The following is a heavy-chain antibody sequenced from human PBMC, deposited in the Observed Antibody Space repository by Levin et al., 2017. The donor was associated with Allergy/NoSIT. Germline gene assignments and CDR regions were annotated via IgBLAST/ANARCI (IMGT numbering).Heavy chain of an antibody. V-gene: IGHV4-59*01. CDR1: GGSISSYY. D-gene: IGHD3-3*01. Sequence: SETLSLTCTVSGGSISSYYWTWIRQPPGKGLEWIGHLYYPGTTTYNPSLKSRVTISGDPSKRQFSLKLTSVTAADTAVYYCARAGGVTVFGVARGYGMDVWGQGTTVSVSS. CDR2: LYYPGTT. J-gene: IGHJ6*02. CDR3: ARAGGVTVFGVARGYGMDV.